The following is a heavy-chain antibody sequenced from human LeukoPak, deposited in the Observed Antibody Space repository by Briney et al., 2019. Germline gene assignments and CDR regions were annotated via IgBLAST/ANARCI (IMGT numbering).Heavy chain of an antibody. CDR3: AKTALAVAGIVPVESELDY. CDR1: GFIVSSNY. D-gene: IGHD6-19*01. Sequence: GGSLRLSCAVSGFIVSSNYMTWVRQAPGKGLEWVSVIYSGGRTYYADSVKGRFTTSRDNSKNTLYLRMNSLRAEDTAVYYCAKTALAVAGIVPVESELDYWGQGTLVTVSS. V-gene: IGHV3-66*01. J-gene: IGHJ4*02. CDR2: IYSGGRT.